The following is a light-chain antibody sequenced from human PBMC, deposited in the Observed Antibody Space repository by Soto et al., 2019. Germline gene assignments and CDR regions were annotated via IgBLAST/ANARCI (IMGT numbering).Light chain of an antibody. CDR3: QSYDSRLTAYV. J-gene: IGLJ1*01. CDR2: GNN. CDR1: SSSIGAGYD. Sequence: QSVLTQPPSVSGAPGQRVTISCTGSSSSIGAGYDVHWYHQLPGAAPKLLVSGNNNRPSGVPDRFSVSKSGTSASLAITGLQTEDEAQYYCQSYDSRLTAYVFGTGTKLTVL. V-gene: IGLV1-40*01.